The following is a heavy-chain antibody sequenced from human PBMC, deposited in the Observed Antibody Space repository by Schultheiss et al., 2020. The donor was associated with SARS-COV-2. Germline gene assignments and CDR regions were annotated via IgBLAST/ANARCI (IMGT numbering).Heavy chain of an antibody. Sequence: ASVKVSCKASGYTFTSYAMHWVRQAPGQRLEWMGWINAGNGNTKYSQKFQGRVTMTTDTSTSTAYMELRSLRSDDTAVYYCARDTPHTSMDVWGQGTTVTVSS. CDR3: ARDTPHTSMDV. CDR2: INAGNGNT. CDR1: GYTFTSYA. V-gene: IGHV1-3*01. J-gene: IGHJ6*02.